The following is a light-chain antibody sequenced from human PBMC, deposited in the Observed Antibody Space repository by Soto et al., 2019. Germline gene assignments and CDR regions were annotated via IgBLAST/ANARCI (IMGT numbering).Light chain of an antibody. Sequence: IVLAQSPVTLSLSPGERPTLYCRASQSVSHFLAWFQQTPGQAPRLLIYETSHRAPGTPARFSGSGSGTDCTLPISSLEAEDFELYFGQHRSSWPPTFGGGTKVDIK. CDR3: QHRSSWPPT. J-gene: IGKJ4*01. CDR2: ETS. V-gene: IGKV3-11*01. CDR1: QSVSHF.